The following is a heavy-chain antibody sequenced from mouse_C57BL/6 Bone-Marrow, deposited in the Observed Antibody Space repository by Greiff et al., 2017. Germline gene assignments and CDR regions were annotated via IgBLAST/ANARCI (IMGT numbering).Heavy chain of an antibody. Sequence: QVQLQQSGAELARPGASVKLSCKASGYTFTSYGISWVKQRTGQGLEWIGEIYPRSGNTYYNETFKGKATLTADQSSSTAYMELRSLTAEDSAVEFCGREPGGGYDVGAGFAYWGQGTLVTVSA. J-gene: IGHJ3*01. V-gene: IGHV1-81*01. CDR2: IYPRSGNT. D-gene: IGHD2-2*01. CDR3: GREPGGGYDVGAGFAY. CDR1: GYTFTSYG.